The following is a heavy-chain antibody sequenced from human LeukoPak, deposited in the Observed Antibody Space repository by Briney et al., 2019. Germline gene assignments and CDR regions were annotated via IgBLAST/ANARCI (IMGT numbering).Heavy chain of an antibody. CDR3: ARSPTRAGYYDSSGTTNWFDP. D-gene: IGHD3-22*01. CDR1: GYSFTSYW. J-gene: IGHJ5*02. Sequence: GESLKISCKGSGYSFTSYWIGWVRQMPGKGLEWMGIIYPGDSDTRYSPSFQGQVTISADKSISTAYLQWSSLKASDTAMYYCARSPTRAGYYDSSGTTNWFDPWGQGTLVTVSS. CDR2: IYPGDSDT. V-gene: IGHV5-51*01.